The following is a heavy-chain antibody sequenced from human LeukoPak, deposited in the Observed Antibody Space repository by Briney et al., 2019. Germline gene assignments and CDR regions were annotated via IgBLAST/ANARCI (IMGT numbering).Heavy chain of an antibody. Sequence: PSETLSLTCAVYGGSFSGYYWSWIRQPPGKGLEWIGEINHSGSTNYNPSLKSRVTISVDTSKNQFSLKLSSVTAADTAVYYCARRRSEYDYDFWSGSDYYMDVWGKGTTVTVSS. CDR1: GGSFSGYY. J-gene: IGHJ6*03. CDR2: INHSGST. V-gene: IGHV4-34*01. CDR3: ARRRSEYDYDFWSGSDYYMDV. D-gene: IGHD3-3*01.